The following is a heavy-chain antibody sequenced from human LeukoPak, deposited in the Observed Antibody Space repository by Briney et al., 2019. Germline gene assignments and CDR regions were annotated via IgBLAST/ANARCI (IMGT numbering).Heavy chain of an antibody. CDR2: INPHTCGT. CDR3: ARPYCGGGSCHDYFDY. J-gene: IGHJ4*02. V-gene: IGHV1-2*02. CDR1: GYTLTGYY. D-gene: IGHD2-15*01. Sequence: AASVKVSCKASGYTLTGYYMQWVRQAPGQGLEWMGWINPHTCGTNHAQKLQGRVTMNRDASISTVYMELSRLRSDDTAVYYCARPYCGGGSCHDYFDYWGQGTLVTVSS.